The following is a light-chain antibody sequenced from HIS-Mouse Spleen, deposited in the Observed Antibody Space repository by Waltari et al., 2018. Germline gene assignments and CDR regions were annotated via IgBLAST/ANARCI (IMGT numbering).Light chain of an antibody. CDR3: YSTDSSGNHRV. J-gene: IGLJ2*01. V-gene: IGLV3-10*01. CDR2: EDT. Sequence: SYELTQPPSVSVSPGQTARINCSGDALPKKYAYWYKKKSGQAPVLVIYEDTKRPSGIPERFSGSSSGTMATLTISGAQVEDEADYYCYSTDSSGNHRVFGGWTKLTVL. CDR1: ALPKKY.